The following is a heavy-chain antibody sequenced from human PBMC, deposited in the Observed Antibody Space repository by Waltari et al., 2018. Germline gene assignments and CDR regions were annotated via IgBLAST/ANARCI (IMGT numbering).Heavy chain of an antibody. J-gene: IGHJ4*02. V-gene: IGHV3-23*01. D-gene: IGHD2-15*01. Sequence: EVQLLESGGGLVQPGGSLRLSCAASGFTFSSYAMSWVRQAPGKGLEWVSAISGSGGSTYYADSVKGLFTISRDNSKNTLYLQMNSLRAEDTAVYYCAKDLAPGYCSGGSCYYFDYWGQGTLVTVSS. CDR2: ISGSGGST. CDR3: AKDLAPGYCSGGSCYYFDY. CDR1: GFTFSSYA.